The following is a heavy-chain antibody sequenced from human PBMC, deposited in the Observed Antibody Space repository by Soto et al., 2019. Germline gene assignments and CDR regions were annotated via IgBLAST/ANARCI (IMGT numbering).Heavy chain of an antibody. J-gene: IGHJ3*02. CDR2: IYWDDDK. CDR1: GFSLSTSGVG. Sequence: PTLVNPTQTLTLTCTFSGFSLSTSGVGVGWIRQPPGKALEWLALIYWDDDKRYSPSLKSRLTITKDTSKNQVVLTMTNMDPXXXXTYXXXXXXXXVTTGXDAFDIWGQGTMVTVSS. V-gene: IGHV2-5*02. CDR3: XXXXXXVTTGXDAFDI. D-gene: IGHD4-17*01.